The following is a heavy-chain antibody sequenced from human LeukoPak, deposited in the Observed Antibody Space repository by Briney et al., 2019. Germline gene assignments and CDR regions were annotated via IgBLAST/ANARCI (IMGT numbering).Heavy chain of an antibody. CDR3: ARDGLLGYCSITSFCGFDP. J-gene: IGHJ5*02. Sequence: GGSLRLSCAASGFTDSSNYMTWPPQAPEKAGEGGSVISSGGSTYHADSVKGRFTISRDNSKNTLYIQMNSLRGEDTAVYYCARDGLLGYCSITSFCGFDPWGQGTLVTVSS. CDR2: ISSGGST. V-gene: IGHV3-53*01. CDR1: GFTDSSNY. D-gene: IGHD2-2*01.